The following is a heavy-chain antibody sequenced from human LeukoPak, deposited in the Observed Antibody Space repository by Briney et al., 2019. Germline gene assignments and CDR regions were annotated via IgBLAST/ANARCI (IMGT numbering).Heavy chain of an antibody. CDR2: ISWNSGSI. CDR3: AKSHSSGWYEVGTAIDY. J-gene: IGHJ4*02. D-gene: IGHD6-19*01. V-gene: IGHV3-9*03. Sequence: PGGSLRLSCAASGFTFDDYAMLWVRQAPGKGLEWVSDISWNSGSIGYADSVKGRFTISRDNAKNSLYLQMNSLRAEDMALYYCAKSHSSGWYEVGTAIDYWGQGTLVTVSS. CDR1: GFTFDDYA.